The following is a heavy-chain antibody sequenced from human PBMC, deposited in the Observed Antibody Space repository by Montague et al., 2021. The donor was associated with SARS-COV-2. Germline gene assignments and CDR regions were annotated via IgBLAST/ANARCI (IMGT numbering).Heavy chain of an antibody. CDR3: ARDCYDYGSGSYQGWFDP. CDR2: IYHSGST. D-gene: IGHD3-10*01. Sequence: SEILSLTCTVSGYSISSGYYWGWIRQPPGKGLEWIGSIYHSGSTYYNPSLKSRVTISVDTSKNQFSLKLSSVTAADTAVYYCARDCYDYGSGSYQGWFDPWGQGTLVTVSS. V-gene: IGHV4-38-2*02. J-gene: IGHJ5*02. CDR1: GYSISSGYY.